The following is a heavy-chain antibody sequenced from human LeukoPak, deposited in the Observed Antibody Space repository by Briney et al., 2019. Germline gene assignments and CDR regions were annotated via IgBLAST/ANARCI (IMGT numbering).Heavy chain of an antibody. CDR1: GYTFTGYD. D-gene: IGHD6-13*01. V-gene: IGHV1-8*01. Sequence: AASVKVSCKASGYTFTGYDINWVRQATGQGLEWMGWMNPNSGNTGYAQKFQGRVTMTRNTSISTAYMELSSLRSEDTAVYYCARGGSWSYYYYMDVWGKGTTVTVSS. J-gene: IGHJ6*03. CDR3: ARGGSWSYYYYMDV. CDR2: MNPNSGNT.